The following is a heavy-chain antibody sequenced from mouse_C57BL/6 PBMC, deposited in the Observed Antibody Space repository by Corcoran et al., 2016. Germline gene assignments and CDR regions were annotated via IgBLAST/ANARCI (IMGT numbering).Heavy chain of an antibody. J-gene: IGHJ4*01. CDR1: GYTFTTYG. CDR2: INTYSGVP. CDR3: AREGGGNYAMDY. V-gene: IGHV9-3*01. Sequence: QIQLVQSGPELKKPGETVKISCKASGYTFTTYGMSWVKQAPGKGLKWMGWINTYSGVPTYADDFKGRFAFSLETSASTAYLQINNLKNEDTATYFCAREGGGNYAMDYWGQGTSVTVSS.